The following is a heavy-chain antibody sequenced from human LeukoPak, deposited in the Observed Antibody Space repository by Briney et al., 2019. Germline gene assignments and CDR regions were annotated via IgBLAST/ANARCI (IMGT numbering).Heavy chain of an antibody. V-gene: IGHV3-74*03. Sequence: GGSLRLSCAASGFTFSVYYMFWVRQAPGKGLVWVSNISPDATNSKYADSVKGRFAISRDNAKNTLYLQMNSLRAEDTAVYYCEVSPAATSYYYGMDVWGQGTTVTVSS. D-gene: IGHD2-2*01. CDR3: EVSPAATSYYYGMDV. CDR1: GFTFSVYY. CDR2: ISPDATNS. J-gene: IGHJ6*02.